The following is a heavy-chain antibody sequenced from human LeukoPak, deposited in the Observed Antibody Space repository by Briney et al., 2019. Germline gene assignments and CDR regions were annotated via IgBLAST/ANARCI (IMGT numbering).Heavy chain of an antibody. D-gene: IGHD6-13*01. CDR3: ARGVRDPLLKRAAAGFSFDY. J-gene: IGHJ4*02. CDR2: IYYSGST. V-gene: IGHV4-59*01. Sequence: SETLSFTCTVSGGSISSYYWSWIRQPPGKGLEWIGYIYYSGSTNYNPSLKSRVTISVDTSKNQFSLKLSSVTAADTAVYYCARGVRDPLLKRAAAGFSFDYWGQGTLVTVSS. CDR1: GGSISSYY.